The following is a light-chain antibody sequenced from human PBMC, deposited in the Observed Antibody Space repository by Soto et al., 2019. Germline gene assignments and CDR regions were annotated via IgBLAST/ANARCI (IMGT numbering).Light chain of an antibody. CDR3: QQRSNWPPALT. CDR2: DAY. CDR1: QSVSSY. J-gene: IGKJ4*01. Sequence: EIVLTQSPATLSLSPGERATLSCSASQSVSSYLAWYQQKPGQAPRLLIYDAYNRATGIPARFSGSGSGTDFTLTIISLEPEDFAVYYCQQRSNWPPALTFGGGTKVDIK. V-gene: IGKV3-11*01.